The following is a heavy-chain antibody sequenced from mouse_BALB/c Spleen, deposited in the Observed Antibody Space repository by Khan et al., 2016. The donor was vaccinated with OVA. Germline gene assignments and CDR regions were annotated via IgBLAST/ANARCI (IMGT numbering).Heavy chain of an antibody. CDR2: ISTYCGDA. CDR1: GYTFTEYA. CDR3: ARVGSKARFAY. J-gene: IGHJ3*01. D-gene: IGHD1-1*01. Sequence: QVQLQQPGTELVRPGVSVKISCKGSGYTFTEYAMNWVKESHEKSLEWIGVISTYCGDARYNQKFKGKATMTVDKSSRPAYLELARLTTEDSAISYCARVGSKARFAYWGQGTLVTVSA. V-gene: IGHV1S137*01.